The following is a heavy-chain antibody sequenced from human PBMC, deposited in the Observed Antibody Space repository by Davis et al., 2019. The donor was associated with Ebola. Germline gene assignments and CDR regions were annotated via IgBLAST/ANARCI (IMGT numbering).Heavy chain of an antibody. CDR3: ARDTAMAQGLFDYYYYGMDV. CDR1: GYTFTSYY. D-gene: IGHD3-10*01. J-gene: IGHJ6*02. CDR2: INPSGGST. V-gene: IGHV1-46*01. Sequence: AASVKVSCKASGYTFTSYYMHWVRQAPGQGLEWMGIINPSGGSTSYAQKFQGRVTMTRDTSTSTAYMELRSLGSDDTAVYYCARDTAMAQGLFDYYYYGMDVWGQGTTVTVSS.